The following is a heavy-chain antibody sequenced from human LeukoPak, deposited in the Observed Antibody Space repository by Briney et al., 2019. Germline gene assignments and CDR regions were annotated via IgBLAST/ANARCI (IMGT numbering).Heavy chain of an antibody. Sequence: PSETLSLTCTVSGDTISRHNYYWDWVRQPPGKGLEWIGTVYYTGNTYFSPSVKSRVTMSIDTSKNQFSLHLSSMNATDTAVYYCARLKAVAGRRGAFDIWGRGTMVTVSS. D-gene: IGHD6-19*01. CDR1: GDTISRHNYY. CDR2: VYYTGNT. CDR3: ARLKAVAGRRGAFDI. V-gene: IGHV4-39*01. J-gene: IGHJ3*02.